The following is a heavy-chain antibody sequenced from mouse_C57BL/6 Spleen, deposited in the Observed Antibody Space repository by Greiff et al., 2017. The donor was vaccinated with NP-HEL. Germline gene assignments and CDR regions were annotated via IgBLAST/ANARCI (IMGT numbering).Heavy chain of an antibody. Sequence: EVKLMESGGGLVKPGGSLKLSCAASGFTFSDYGMHWVRQAPEKGLEWVAYISSGSSTIYYADTVKGRFTISRDNAKNTLFLQMTSLRSEDTAMYYCARLYYSNRYWYFDVWGTGTTVTVSS. J-gene: IGHJ1*03. CDR1: GFTFSDYG. CDR3: ARLYYSNRYWYFDV. CDR2: ISSGSSTI. V-gene: IGHV5-17*01. D-gene: IGHD2-5*01.